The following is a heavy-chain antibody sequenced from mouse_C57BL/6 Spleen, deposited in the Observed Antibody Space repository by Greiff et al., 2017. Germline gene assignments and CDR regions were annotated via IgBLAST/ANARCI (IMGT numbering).Heavy chain of an antibody. J-gene: IGHJ1*03. V-gene: IGHV1-18*01. CDR2: INPNNGGT. CDR3: ARRAYGSSYGYFDV. D-gene: IGHD1-1*01. CDR1: GYTFTDYN. Sequence: EVQLVESGPELVKPGASVKIPCKASGYTFTDYNMDWVKQSHGKSLEWIGDINPNNGGTIYNQKFKGKATLTVEKSSSTAYMELRSLTSEDTAVYYCARRAYGSSYGYFDVWGTGTTVTVSS.